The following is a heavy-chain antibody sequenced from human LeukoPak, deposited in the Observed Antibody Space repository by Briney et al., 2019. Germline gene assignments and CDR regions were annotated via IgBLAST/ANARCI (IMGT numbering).Heavy chain of an antibody. CDR3: ARAVIVVAAATQRNWFDP. Sequence: SQTLSLTCTVSGGSISSGSYYGSWIRQPAGKGLEWIGRIYTSGSTNYNPSLKSRVTISVDTSKNQFSLKLSSVTAADTAIYYCARAVIVVAAATQRNWFDPWGQGTLVTVSS. CDR2: IYTSGST. D-gene: IGHD2-15*01. CDR1: GGSISSGSYY. V-gene: IGHV4-61*02. J-gene: IGHJ5*02.